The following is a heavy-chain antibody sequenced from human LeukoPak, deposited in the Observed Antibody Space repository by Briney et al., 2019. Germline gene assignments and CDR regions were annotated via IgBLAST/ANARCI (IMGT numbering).Heavy chain of an antibody. CDR3: ARGVVVPAAIEY. V-gene: IGHV3-30*03. CDR1: GFTFSSYG. CDR2: ISYDGSNK. D-gene: IGHD2-2*01. Sequence: GGSLRLSCAASGFTFSSYGMHWVRQAPGKGLEWVAVISYDGSNKYYADSVKGRFTISRDNSKNTLYLQMNSLRAEDTAVYYCARGVVVPAAIEYWGQGTLVTVSS. J-gene: IGHJ4*02.